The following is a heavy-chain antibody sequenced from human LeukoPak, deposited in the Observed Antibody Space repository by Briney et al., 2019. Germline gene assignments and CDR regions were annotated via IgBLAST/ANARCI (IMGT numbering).Heavy chain of an antibody. J-gene: IGHJ4*02. CDR3: TRDVTGYFDS. V-gene: IGHV3-49*04. D-gene: IGHD1-20*01. CDR1: GFIFGDFA. CDR2: IRSKTYGGTP. Sequence: GGSLRLSCTAPGFIFGDFAMSWVRQAPGKGLEWVGFIRSKTYGGTPEYAASAKGRFTISRDDSKNIAYLQINSLKTEDTAVYYCTRDVTGYFDSWGQGTPVTVSS.